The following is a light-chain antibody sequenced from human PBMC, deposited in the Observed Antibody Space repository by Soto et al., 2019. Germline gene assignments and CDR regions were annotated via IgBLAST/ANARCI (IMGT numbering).Light chain of an antibody. CDR3: QQYNNGWT. Sequence: DVQMTQSPSTLSASVGDRVTVTCRASQNIVKWLAWYQQKPGKAPKLLIYKASSLEIGVPSRFSGSGSGTEFTLTISSLQPDDSATYYCQQYNNGWTFGQGTKVEIK. J-gene: IGKJ1*01. V-gene: IGKV1-5*03. CDR1: QNIVKW. CDR2: KAS.